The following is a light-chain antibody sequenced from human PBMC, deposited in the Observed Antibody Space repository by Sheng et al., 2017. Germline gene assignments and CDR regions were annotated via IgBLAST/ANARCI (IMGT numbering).Light chain of an antibody. CDR3: MQALHTPGT. CDR2: LGS. V-gene: IGKV2-28*01. Sequence: DVVMTQSPVSLTVTPGEPASISCRSTQSLLHSNGNSYLHWFLQKPGQSPQLLIYLGSYRASGVPDRFSGSGSGTDFTLNISRVEAEDVGVYYCMQALHTPGTFGQGTKLEIK. J-gene: IGKJ2*02. CDR1: QSLLHSNGNSY.